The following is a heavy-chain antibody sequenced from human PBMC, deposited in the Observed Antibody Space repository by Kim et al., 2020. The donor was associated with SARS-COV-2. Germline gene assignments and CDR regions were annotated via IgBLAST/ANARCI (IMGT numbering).Heavy chain of an antibody. CDR3: TSTSFFYFPH. D-gene: IGHD3-9*01. CDR1: GASVSGDNW. Sequence: SETLSLTCAVTGASVSGDNWWAWVRQPPGKGLEWLGEIYHTGRTEYNPSLRSRITISVDKSKNQFSLKLTSVTAADTAIYYCTSTSFFYFPHWGQGTLVTVSS. J-gene: IGHJ4*02. V-gene: IGHV4-4*02. CDR2: IYHTGRT.